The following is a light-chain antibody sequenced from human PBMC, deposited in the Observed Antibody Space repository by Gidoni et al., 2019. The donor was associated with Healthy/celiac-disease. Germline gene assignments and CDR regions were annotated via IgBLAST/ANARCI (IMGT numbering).Light chain of an antibody. CDR1: QGISNY. CDR2: AAS. V-gene: IGKV1-27*01. Sequence: DIQMTQSPSSLSASVGDRVTITCRASQGISNYLAWYQQKPGKVPKLLIYAASTLQSWVPSRFSGSGSGTDFTLTISSLQPEDVATYYCQKYNSALALTFXGXTKVXIK. CDR3: QKYNSALALT. J-gene: IGKJ4*01.